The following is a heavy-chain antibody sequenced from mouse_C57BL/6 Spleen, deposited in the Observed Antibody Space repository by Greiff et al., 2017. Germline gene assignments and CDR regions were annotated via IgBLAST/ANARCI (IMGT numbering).Heavy chain of an antibody. D-gene: IGHD4-1*01. CDR3: ARSVANWGEDYFDY. CDR2: INPNNGGT. J-gene: IGHJ2*01. V-gene: IGHV1-22*01. CDR1: GYTFTDYN. Sequence: EVMLVESGPELVKPGASVKMSCKASGYTFTDYNMHWVKQSHGKSLGWIGYINPNNGGTSYNQKFKGKATLTVNKSSSTAYMELRSLTSEDSAVYYSARSVANWGEDYFDYWGQGTTLTVSS.